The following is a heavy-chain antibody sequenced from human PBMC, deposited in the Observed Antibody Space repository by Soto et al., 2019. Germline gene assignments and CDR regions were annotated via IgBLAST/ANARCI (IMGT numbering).Heavy chain of an antibody. CDR1: GYTFTGFA. Sequence: QVQLVQSGAEKKRPGASVKLSCKASGYTFTGFAIHWVRQAPGQSLEWMGEISAGNGDTEYSQKFQGRVTITRDTSASTAYMELTSLKFEDTAVYHCARAGVRSSSWYGYDPWGQGTLVTVSS. V-gene: IGHV1-3*05. J-gene: IGHJ5*02. CDR3: ARAGVRSSSWYGYDP. D-gene: IGHD6-13*01. CDR2: ISAGNGDT.